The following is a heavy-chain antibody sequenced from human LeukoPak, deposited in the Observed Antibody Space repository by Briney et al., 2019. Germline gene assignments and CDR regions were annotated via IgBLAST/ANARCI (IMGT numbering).Heavy chain of an antibody. D-gene: IGHD3-22*01. CDR1: GFTFSSYA. CDR2: ISYDGSNK. Sequence: GRSLRLSCAASGFTFSSYAMHWVRQAPGKGLEWVAVISYDGSNKYYADSVKGRFTISRDNSKNMLYLQMNSPRAEDTAVYYCSLYYYDSRDAFDIWGQGTMVTVSS. V-gene: IGHV3-30-3*01. J-gene: IGHJ3*02. CDR3: SLYYYDSRDAFDI.